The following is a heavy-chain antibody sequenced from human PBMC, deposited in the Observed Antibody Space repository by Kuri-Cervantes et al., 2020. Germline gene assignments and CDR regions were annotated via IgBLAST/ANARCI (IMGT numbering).Heavy chain of an antibody. J-gene: IGHJ4*02. V-gene: IGHV3-13*01. CDR3: ARAVRSYYYDSSGYGY. Sequence: GESLKISCAASGFTFSSYDMHWVRQATGKGLEWVSAIGTAGDTYYPGSVKGRFTISRDNAKNSLYLQMNSLRAEDTAVYYCARAVRSYYYDSSGYGYWGQGTLVTVSS. D-gene: IGHD3-22*01. CDR1: GFTFSSYD. CDR2: IGTAGDT.